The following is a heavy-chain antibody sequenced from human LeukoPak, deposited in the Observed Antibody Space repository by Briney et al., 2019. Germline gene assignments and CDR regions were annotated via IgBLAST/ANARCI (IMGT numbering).Heavy chain of an antibody. Sequence: SETLSLTCVLYGGSSSGYYWNWIRQPPGKGLEWIGEINHSGSTNYNPSLKSRVTISVDTSKNQFSLKLSSVTAADTAVYYCARYLDVWGKGTTVTVSS. V-gene: IGHV4-34*01. CDR3: ARYLDV. CDR1: GGSSSGYY. CDR2: INHSGST. J-gene: IGHJ6*03.